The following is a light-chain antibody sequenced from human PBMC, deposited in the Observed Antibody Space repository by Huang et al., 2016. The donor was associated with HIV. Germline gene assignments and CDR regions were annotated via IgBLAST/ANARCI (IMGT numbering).Light chain of an antibody. Sequence: EIVMTQSPATLSVSPGERATLSCRASQSVSSNLAWYQQKPGQAPRLIIYGGSRRAPGIPARFSGSGSGTEFTLSISSLQPEDSAVYYCQHYDNWPPNTFGQGTKLEIK. V-gene: IGKV3-15*01. CDR2: GGS. CDR1: QSVSSN. J-gene: IGKJ2*01. CDR3: QHYDNWPPNT.